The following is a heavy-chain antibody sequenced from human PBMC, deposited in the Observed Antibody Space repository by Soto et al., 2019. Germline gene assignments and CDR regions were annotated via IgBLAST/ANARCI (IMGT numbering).Heavy chain of an antibody. J-gene: IGHJ4*02. V-gene: IGHV5-51*01. CDR1: GYSFTSYW. CDR3: ARQTYCSSTSCYTVDS. Sequence: GESLKISCKGSGYSFTSYWIGWVRQMPGKGLEWMGIIYLGDSDTRYSPSFQGQVTISADKSISTAYLQWSSLKASDTAMYYCARQTYCSSTSCYTVDSWGQGALVTVSS. D-gene: IGHD2-2*02. CDR2: IYLGDSDT.